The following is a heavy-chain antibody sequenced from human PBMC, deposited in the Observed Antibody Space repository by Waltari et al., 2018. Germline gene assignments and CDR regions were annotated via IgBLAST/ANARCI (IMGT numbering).Heavy chain of an antibody. CDR3: ARRSLMEGYTNWFDP. Sequence: QVQLQESGPGLVKPSETLSLTCAISGYSISSGYYWGWIRQPPGKGLEWIGSIYHSGSTSYHPSLKSRVTISVDTSKNQFSLKLSSVTAADTAVYYCARRSLMEGYTNWFDPWGQGTLVTVSS. CDR2: IYHSGST. D-gene: IGHD6-13*01. CDR1: GYSISSGYY. J-gene: IGHJ5*02. V-gene: IGHV4-38-2*01.